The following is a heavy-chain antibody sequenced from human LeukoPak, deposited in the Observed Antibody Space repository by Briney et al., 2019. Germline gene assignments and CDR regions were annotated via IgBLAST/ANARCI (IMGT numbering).Heavy chain of an antibody. CDR2: ISSSGSTI. J-gene: IGHJ3*02. CDR3: ARDRANWGPHAFDI. Sequence: KPGGSLRLSCAASGFTFSDYYMSWIRQAPGKGLEWVSYISSSGSTIYYADSVKGRFTISRDNPKNSLYLQMNSLRAEDTAVYYCARDRANWGPHAFDIWGQGTMVTVSS. D-gene: IGHD7-27*01. V-gene: IGHV3-11*01. CDR1: GFTFSDYY.